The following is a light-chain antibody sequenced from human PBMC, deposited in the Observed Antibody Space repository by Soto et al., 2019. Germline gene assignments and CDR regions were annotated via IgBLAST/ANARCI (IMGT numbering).Light chain of an antibody. CDR3: QQHGTSPIT. V-gene: IGKV3-20*01. J-gene: IGKJ5*01. CDR1: QSVSSK. CDR2: GAS. Sequence: EIVMTQSPATLSVSPGEGATLSCRASQSVSSKLAWYQQKPGQAPRLLIYGASTRATGIPDRFSGSGSGTDFTLTISRLEPDDFAVYYCQQHGTSPITFGQGTRLEIK.